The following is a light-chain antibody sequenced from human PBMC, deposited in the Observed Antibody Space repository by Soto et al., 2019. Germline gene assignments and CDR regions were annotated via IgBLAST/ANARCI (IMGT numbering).Light chain of an antibody. Sequence: QSALTQPPSVSGAPGQRVTISCTGSSSKIGAGYDVLWYQQLPGTAPKLLIYGNSNRPSGVPDRFSGSKSGTSASLAITGLQAEDEADYYCQSYDSSLSGFYVFGTGTKVTVL. CDR2: GNS. CDR3: QSYDSSLSGFYV. V-gene: IGLV1-40*01. J-gene: IGLJ1*01. CDR1: SSKIGAGYD.